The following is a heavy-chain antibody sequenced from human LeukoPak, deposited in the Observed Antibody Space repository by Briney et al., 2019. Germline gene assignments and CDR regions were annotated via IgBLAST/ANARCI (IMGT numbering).Heavy chain of an antibody. Sequence: GASVKVSCKASGYDFSSYGLSWVRHVPGQGLQWMGWTSVYDGKTDYGPLQGRVTMTTDTSTGTAYMELRNLRSEDTAIYYCARHMTTVVTSLDYWGQGTMVTVSS. J-gene: IGHJ4*02. V-gene: IGHV1-18*01. CDR3: ARHMTTVVTSLDY. CDR1: GYDFSSYG. D-gene: IGHD4-23*01. CDR2: TSVYDGKT.